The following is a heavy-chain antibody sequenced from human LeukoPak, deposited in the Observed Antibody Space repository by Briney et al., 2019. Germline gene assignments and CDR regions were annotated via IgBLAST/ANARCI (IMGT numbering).Heavy chain of an antibody. J-gene: IGHJ4*02. D-gene: IGHD1-14*01. CDR2: IIPIFGTA. CDR1: GGTFSIYA. Sequence: SVKVSCKASGGTFSIYAISWVRQAPGQGLEWMGGIIPIFGTANYAQKFQGRVTITADESTSTAYMELSSLRSEDTAVYYCARDFSPDHRSYYFDYWGQGTLVTVSS. CDR3: ARDFSPDHRSYYFDY. V-gene: IGHV1-69*13.